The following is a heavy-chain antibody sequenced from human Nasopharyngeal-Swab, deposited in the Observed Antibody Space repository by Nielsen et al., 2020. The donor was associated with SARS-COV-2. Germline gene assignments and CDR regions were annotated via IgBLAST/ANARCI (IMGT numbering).Heavy chain of an antibody. Sequence: WLRQPLVKGLERVGFIRSKAYGGTTEYAASVKGRFTISRDDSKSIAYLQMNSLKTEDTAVYYCTRGGDCSGGSCQTWIQLWADYWGQGTLGTVSS. D-gene: IGHD2-15*01. V-gene: IGHV3-49*02. CDR2: IRSKAYGGTT. J-gene: IGHJ4*02. CDR3: TRGGDCSGGSCQTWIQLWADY.